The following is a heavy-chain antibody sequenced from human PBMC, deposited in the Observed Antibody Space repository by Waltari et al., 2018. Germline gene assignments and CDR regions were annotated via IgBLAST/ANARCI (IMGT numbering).Heavy chain of an antibody. CDR2: ISSSSSTI. J-gene: IGHJ4*02. CDR3: ARGTRGTFDH. V-gene: IGHV3-21*01. CDR1: GFIFRDYS. Sequence: EVQLVESGGDLVKPGGSLRLSCAASGFIFRDYSMNWVRQAPGQGLGGVSSISSSSSTIHSADSMKGRFTIARDNAKSSLYLQMNSLRAEDTAVYYCARGTRGTFDHWGQGTLVTVSS.